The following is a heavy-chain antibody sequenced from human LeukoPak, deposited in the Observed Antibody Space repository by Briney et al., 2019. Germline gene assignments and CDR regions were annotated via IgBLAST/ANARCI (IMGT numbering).Heavy chain of an antibody. CDR2: IYYSGST. J-gene: IGHJ5*02. D-gene: IGHD2-21*01. CDR3: AREADSGWFDP. CDR1: GGSISSYY. Sequence: SETLSLTCTVSGGSISSYYWSWIRQPPGKGLEWIGYIYYSGSTNYNPSLKSRVTMSVDTSKNQFSLKLSSVTAADTAVYYCAREADSGWFDPWGQGTLVTVSS. V-gene: IGHV4-59*12.